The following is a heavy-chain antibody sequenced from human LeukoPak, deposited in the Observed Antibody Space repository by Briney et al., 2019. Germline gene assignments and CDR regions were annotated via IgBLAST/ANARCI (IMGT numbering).Heavy chain of an antibody. Sequence: GGSLRLFCAASGFTFSSYEMNWVRQAPGKGLEWVSYISSSGSTIYYADSVKGRFTISRDNSKNTLYLQMNSLRAEDAAVYYCATLGATGLDYWGQGTLVTVSS. D-gene: IGHD1-26*01. CDR1: GFTFSSYE. CDR2: ISSSGSTI. J-gene: IGHJ4*02. V-gene: IGHV3-48*03. CDR3: ATLGATGLDY.